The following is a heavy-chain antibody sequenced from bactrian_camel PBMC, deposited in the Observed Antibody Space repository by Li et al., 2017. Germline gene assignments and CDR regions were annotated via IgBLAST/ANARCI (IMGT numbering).Heavy chain of an antibody. J-gene: IGHJ4*01. CDR3: ASERPWVVVVTALDPKSYDY. V-gene: IGHV3S55*01. CDR2: IDAENTA. D-gene: IGHD2*01. Sequence: HVQLVESGGGSVQAGGSLRLSCAASGYTGGSQLMAWFRQAPGKEREGVATIDAENTATYGKSVKGRFTISKDNAKNTLYLQMTNLKPEDTGMYYCASERPWVVVVTALDPKSYDYWGQGTQVTVS. CDR1: GYTGGSQL.